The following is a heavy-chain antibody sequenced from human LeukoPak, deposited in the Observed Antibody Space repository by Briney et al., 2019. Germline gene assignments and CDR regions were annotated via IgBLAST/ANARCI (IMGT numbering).Heavy chain of an antibody. CDR1: GFTFSSYA. D-gene: IGHD6-19*01. J-gene: IGHJ4*02. CDR2: NSGSGGST. CDR3: AKDSPRIAVAGTLDY. V-gene: IGHV3-23*01. Sequence: GGSLRLSCAVSGFTFSSYAMRWVRQAPGNGLEWVSANSGSGGSTYYADSVKGRFTISRDNSKNTLYLQMNSLRAEDTAVYYCAKDSPRIAVAGTLDYWGQGTLVTVSS.